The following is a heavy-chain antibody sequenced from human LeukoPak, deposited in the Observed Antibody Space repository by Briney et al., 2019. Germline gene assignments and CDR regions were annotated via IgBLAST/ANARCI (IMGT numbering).Heavy chain of an antibody. CDR1: GFTFSSYE. D-gene: IGHD1-26*01. V-gene: IGHV3-48*03. CDR3: ARGDSGSYYSDY. CDR2: ISSSGSTI. J-gene: IGHJ4*02. Sequence: GGSLRLSCAASGFTFSSYEMNWVRQAPGKGLEWVSYISSSGSTIHYADSVKGRFTISRDNAKNSLYLQMNSLRAEDTAVYYCARGDSGSYYSDYWGQGTLVTVSS.